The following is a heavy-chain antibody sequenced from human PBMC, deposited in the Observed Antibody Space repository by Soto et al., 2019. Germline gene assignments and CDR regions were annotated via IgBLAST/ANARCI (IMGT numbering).Heavy chain of an antibody. Sequence: PGESLKISCKGSGYSFTSYWISWVGQMPGKGLEWMGRIDPSDSYTNYSPSFQGHVTISADKSISTAHLQWSSLKASDTAMYYCARQADHYDRNSFGYWGQGTLVTVSS. CDR2: IDPSDSYT. J-gene: IGHJ4*02. CDR3: ARQADHYDRNSFGY. V-gene: IGHV5-10-1*01. D-gene: IGHD3-22*01. CDR1: GYSFTSYW.